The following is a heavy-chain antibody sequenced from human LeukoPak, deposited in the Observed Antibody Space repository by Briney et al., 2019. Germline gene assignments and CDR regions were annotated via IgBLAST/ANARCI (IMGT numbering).Heavy chain of an antibody. CDR2: LYHSGST. D-gene: IGHD3-22*01. Sequence: SQTLSLTCAVSGGSISSGGYSWSWIRQPPGKGLEWIGYLYHSGSTYYNPSLKSRVTISVDRPKNQFSLKLSSVTAADTAVYYCARGIQEDYYDSSGYYYSWFDPWGQGTLVTVSS. CDR1: GGSISSGGYS. J-gene: IGHJ5*02. V-gene: IGHV4-30-2*01. CDR3: ARGIQEDYYDSSGYYYSWFDP.